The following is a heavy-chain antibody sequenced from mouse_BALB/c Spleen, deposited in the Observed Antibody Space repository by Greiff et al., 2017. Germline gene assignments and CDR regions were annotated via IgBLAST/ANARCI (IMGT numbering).Heavy chain of an antibody. J-gene: IGHJ4*01. CDR2: IWSDGST. Sequence: VKLVESGPDLVAPSQSLSITCTVSGFSLTSYGVHWVRQPPGKGLEWLVVIWSDGSTTYNSALKSRLSISKDNSKSQVFLKMNSLQTDDTAMYYCARHGGRGDAMDYWGQGTSVTVSS. CDR1: GFSLTSYG. V-gene: IGHV2-6-2*01. CDR3: ARHGGRGDAMDY.